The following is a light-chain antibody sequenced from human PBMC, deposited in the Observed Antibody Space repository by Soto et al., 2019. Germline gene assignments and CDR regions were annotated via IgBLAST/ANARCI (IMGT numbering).Light chain of an antibody. J-gene: IGKJ1*01. CDR1: QSVSSY. CDR3: QQRSNWPPSWT. V-gene: IGKV3-11*01. CDR2: DAY. Sequence: EIVLTQSPATLSLSPGERATLSCRASQSVSSYLDWYQQKPGQAPRLLIYDAYNRATGIPARFSGSGSGTDFPLTISSLEPEDFAVYYCQQRSNWPPSWTFGQGTKVEIK.